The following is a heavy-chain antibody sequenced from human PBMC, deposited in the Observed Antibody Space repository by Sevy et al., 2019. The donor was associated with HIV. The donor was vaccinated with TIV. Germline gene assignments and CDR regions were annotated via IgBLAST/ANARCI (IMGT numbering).Heavy chain of an antibody. Sequence: GGSLRLSSAASGFTFSDHGMHWVRQAPGKGLDWVAAISYDGNNRYYADSVKGRFTISRDNSKNTLYLQMDSVRPEDTAVYYCAKEDYGGNLPNYFASWGQGTRVTVSS. V-gene: IGHV3-30*18. D-gene: IGHD4-17*01. CDR2: ISYDGNNR. CDR1: GFTFSDHG. CDR3: AKEDYGGNLPNYFAS. J-gene: IGHJ4*02.